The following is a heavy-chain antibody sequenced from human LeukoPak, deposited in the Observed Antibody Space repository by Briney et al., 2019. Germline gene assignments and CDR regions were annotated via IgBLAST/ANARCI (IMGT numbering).Heavy chain of an antibody. CDR1: GGSITSYY. CDR2: IYYSGIT. Sequence: SENLSLTCTVSGGSITSYYWNWIRQPPGKGLEWIGYIYYSGITNYNPSLKSRVTISVDTSKNQFSLRLSSVTAADTAVYYCARVGPLYGMDVWGQGATVTVSS. V-gene: IGHV4-59*08. D-gene: IGHD1-26*01. CDR3: ARVGPLYGMDV. J-gene: IGHJ6*02.